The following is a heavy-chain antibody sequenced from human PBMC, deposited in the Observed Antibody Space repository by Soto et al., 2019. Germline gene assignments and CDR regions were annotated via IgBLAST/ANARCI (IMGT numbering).Heavy chain of an antibody. D-gene: IGHD6-19*01. J-gene: IGHJ6*02. CDR2: IWYDGKNK. Sequence: GGSLRLSCAASGFTFSNYGMHWVRQAPGKGLEWVAVIWYDGKNKYYVDSVKGRFTISRGNSKNTLYLQMNSLRAEDTAVYYCARDDIPGRAVSTYGMDVWGQGTTVTASS. V-gene: IGHV3-33*01. CDR3: ARDDIPGRAVSTYGMDV. CDR1: GFTFSNYG.